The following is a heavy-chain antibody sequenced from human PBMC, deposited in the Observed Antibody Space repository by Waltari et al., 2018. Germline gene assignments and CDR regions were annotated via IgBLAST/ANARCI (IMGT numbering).Heavy chain of an antibody. V-gene: IGHV1-8*02. CDR2: MNPNCGNT. CDR1: GYTFTSYD. CDR3: ARGLRIAAAFDYGMDV. D-gene: IGHD6-13*01. J-gene: IGHJ6*02. Sequence: QVQLVQSGAEVKKPGASVKVSCKASGYTFTSYDINWVRQATGQGLEWMGWMNPNCGNTGYAQKFQGRVTMTRNTSISTAYMELSSLRSEDTAVYYCARGLRIAAAFDYGMDVWGQGTTVTVSS.